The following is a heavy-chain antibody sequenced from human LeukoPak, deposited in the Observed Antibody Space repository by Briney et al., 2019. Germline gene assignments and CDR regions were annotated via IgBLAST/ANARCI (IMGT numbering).Heavy chain of an antibody. J-gene: IGHJ3*02. CDR1: GFTFSSHW. D-gene: IGHD6-13*01. CDR2: INSDGSST. V-gene: IGHV3-74*01. Sequence: GGSLRLSCAASGFTFSSHWMHWVRQAPGKGLVWVSRINSDGSSTRYADSVKGRFTISKDNAKNMLYLQMNSLKTEDTAVYYCTTASSWYLQSHAFDIWGQGTMVTVSS. CDR3: TTASSWYLQSHAFDI.